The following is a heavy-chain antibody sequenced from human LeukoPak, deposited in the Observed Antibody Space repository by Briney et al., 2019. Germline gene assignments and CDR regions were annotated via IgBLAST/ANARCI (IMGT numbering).Heavy chain of an antibody. J-gene: IGHJ5*02. CDR1: GFTFTISA. CDR3: AADRPQYGSGSYYH. V-gene: IGHV1-58*02. CDR2: IVVGSGNT. Sequence: ASVTVSLKASGFTFTISAMQWVRQARGQRREWIGWIVVGSGNTNYAQKFQERVTITRDMSTSTAYMELSSLRSEDTAVYYCAADRPQYGSGSYYHWGQGTLVTVSS. D-gene: IGHD3-10*01.